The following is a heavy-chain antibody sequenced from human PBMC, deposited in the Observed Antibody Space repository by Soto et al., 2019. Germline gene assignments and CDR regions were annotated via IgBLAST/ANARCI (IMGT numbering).Heavy chain of an antibody. CDR3: ASIAAPGTTHFDF. Sequence: LETLSLTCTVSGGSLGSSRYYWGWIRQSPGKGLEWIGNIYYSGNTFYNPSLKSRVTISVDTSKNQFYLHLSSVTAADTAIFYCASIAAPGTTHFDFWGQGTLVTVSS. V-gene: IGHV4-39*01. D-gene: IGHD6-13*01. CDR1: GGSLGSSRYY. CDR2: IYYSGNT. J-gene: IGHJ4*02.